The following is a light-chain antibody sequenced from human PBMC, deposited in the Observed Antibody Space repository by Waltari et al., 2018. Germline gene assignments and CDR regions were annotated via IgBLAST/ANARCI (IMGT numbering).Light chain of an antibody. CDR3: CSYASGSTLV. Sequence: QSALTQPASVSGSPGQSITISCTGTSNDVGTYNLVSWFQHHPGKAPQLIIYEGSKRPSGVSNRFSGSKSDNMASLTISGLQAEDEADYYCCSYASGSTLVFGGGTKVTVL. CDR2: EGS. CDR1: SNDVGTYNL. V-gene: IGLV2-23*01. J-gene: IGLJ2*01.